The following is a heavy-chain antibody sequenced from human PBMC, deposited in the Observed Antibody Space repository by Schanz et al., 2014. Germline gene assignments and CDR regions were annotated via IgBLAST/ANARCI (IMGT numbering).Heavy chain of an antibody. Sequence: QVQLQESGPGLVKPSETLSLTCTVSGGSISNSFWTWIRQPPGKGLEWLGFIHYSGSANYNPSLSSRLTISLDTSKKQFSVNLRSVTAADTAVYYCARGTAIAARQTQFDYGGQGALVTVSP. J-gene: IGHJ4*02. V-gene: IGHV4-59*01. CDR1: GGSISNSF. CDR2: IHYSGSA. D-gene: IGHD6-6*01. CDR3: ARGTAIAARQTQFDY.